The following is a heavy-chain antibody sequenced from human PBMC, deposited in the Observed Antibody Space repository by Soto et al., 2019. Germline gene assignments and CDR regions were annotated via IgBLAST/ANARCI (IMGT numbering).Heavy chain of an antibody. J-gene: IGHJ4*02. D-gene: IGHD2-2*01. CDR2: IYNSGST. CDR1: GGSISSGVDY. CDR3: ARALSSWGGYFDS. Sequence: SETLSLTCSVSGGSISSGVDYWSGIRQQPGKGLEWIGHIYNSGSTNYNTSLKSRVTISVDTSKNQYSLKLSSVTAADTAVYYCARALSSWGGYFDSWGQGTLVTVSS. V-gene: IGHV4-61*08.